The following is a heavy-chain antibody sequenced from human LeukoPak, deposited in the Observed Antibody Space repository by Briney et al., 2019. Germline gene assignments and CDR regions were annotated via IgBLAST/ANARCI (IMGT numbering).Heavy chain of an antibody. CDR2: ISSSGSTI. CDR3: ASLGPYYDFWSGPRDY. D-gene: IGHD3-3*01. Sequence: GGSLRLSCAASGFTFSDYYMSWIRQAPGKGLEWVSYISSSGSTIYYADSVKGRFTISRDNAKNSLYLQMNSLRAEDTAVYYCASLGPYYDFWSGPRDYWGQGTLVTVS. J-gene: IGHJ4*02. V-gene: IGHV3-11*01. CDR1: GFTFSDYY.